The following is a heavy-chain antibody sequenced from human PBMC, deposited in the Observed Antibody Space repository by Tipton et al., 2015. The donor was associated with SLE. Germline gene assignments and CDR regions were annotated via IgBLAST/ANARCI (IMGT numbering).Heavy chain of an antibody. D-gene: IGHD6-13*01. J-gene: IGHJ4*02. CDR3: ARHAIAAAGTGYFDY. Sequence: LRLSCPVSGVSISSYHWSWIRQPPGKELEWIGNIYYTRNTEYNPSLKSRVTISVDTSKNQFSLNLRSVTAADTAVYCCARHAIAAAGTGYFDYWGQGALVTVSS. CDR2: IYYTRNT. V-gene: IGHV4-59*08. CDR1: GVSISSYH.